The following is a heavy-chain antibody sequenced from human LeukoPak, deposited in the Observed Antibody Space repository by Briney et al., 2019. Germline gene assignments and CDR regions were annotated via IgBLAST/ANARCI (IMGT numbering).Heavy chain of an antibody. J-gene: IGHJ6*02. V-gene: IGHV4-30-4*01. CDR3: ARGSGYFYCLDA. D-gene: IGHD3-3*01. Sequence: SQTLSLTCNVSGDSIRRGDYYWTWIRQSPGMGLEWIGYIYYSGSTQYNPSLGSRISISKDTSKNQFSLELTSVTAADTAVYYCARGSGYFYCLDAWGQGATVTVSS. CDR1: GDSIRRGDYY. CDR2: IYYSGST.